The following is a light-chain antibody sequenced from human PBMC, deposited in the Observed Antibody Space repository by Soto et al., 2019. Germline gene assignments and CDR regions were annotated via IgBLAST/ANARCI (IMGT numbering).Light chain of an antibody. J-gene: IGKJ4*01. CDR3: HRHETYPLG. CDR1: RSIGTW. Sequence: DIRVTQSPSTLSASVGDSVTITCRASRSIGTWLAWYQQKPGKAPNLLIYRASTLVSGVPSRFSGSGSGTDFTLTISSLQPDDFATYYCHRHETYPLGFRGGTKVDIK. CDR2: RAS. V-gene: IGKV1-5*03.